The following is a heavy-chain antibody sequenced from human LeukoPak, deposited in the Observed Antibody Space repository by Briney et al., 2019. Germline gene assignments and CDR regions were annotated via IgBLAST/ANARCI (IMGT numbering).Heavy chain of an antibody. Sequence: GGSLRLSCAASGFTFSDYYMSWIRQAPGKGLELVSYISSSGSTIYYADSVKGRFTISRDNAKNSLYLQMDSLRAEDTAVYYCARDGDAASRELDYFDYWGQGTPVTVSS. D-gene: IGHD2-15*01. J-gene: IGHJ4*02. CDR3: ARDGDAASRELDYFDY. V-gene: IGHV3-11*04. CDR1: GFTFSDYY. CDR2: ISSSGSTI.